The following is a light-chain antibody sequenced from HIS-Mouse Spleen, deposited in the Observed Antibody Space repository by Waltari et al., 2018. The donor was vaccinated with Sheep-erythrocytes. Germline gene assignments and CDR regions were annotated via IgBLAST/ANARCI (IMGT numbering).Light chain of an antibody. Sequence: SYELTQPPSVSVSPGQTASITCSGDKLGDKYACWYQQKPGQSPVLVIYQDSKRPSGFPGRFPGSNSGNTATLTISGTQAMDEADYYCQAWDSSTAVFGGGTKLTVL. CDR2: QDS. CDR3: QAWDSSTAV. J-gene: IGLJ2*01. V-gene: IGLV3-1*01. CDR1: KLGDKY.